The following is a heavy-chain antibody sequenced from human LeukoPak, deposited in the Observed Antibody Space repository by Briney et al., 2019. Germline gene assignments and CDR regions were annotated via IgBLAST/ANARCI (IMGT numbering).Heavy chain of an antibody. CDR2: IYYTGST. CDR3: ARVGGDIVVVPASLEAFDI. CDR1: GGSISTYY. D-gene: IGHD2-2*01. Sequence: SETLSLTCTVSGGSISTYYWSWIRQPPGKGLEWIGYIYYTGSTNYNPSLKSRVTISVDTSKNQFSLKLSSVTAADTAVYYCARVGGDIVVVPASLEAFDIWGQGTMVTVSS. V-gene: IGHV4-59*08. J-gene: IGHJ3*02.